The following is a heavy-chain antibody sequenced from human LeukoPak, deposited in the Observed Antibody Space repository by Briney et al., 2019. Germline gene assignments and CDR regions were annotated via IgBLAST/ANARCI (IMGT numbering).Heavy chain of an antibody. V-gene: IGHV4-38-2*02. D-gene: IGHD2-15*01. CDR3: ARDRSYCSGGSCSYYFDY. Sequence: SGTLSLTCTVSGYSISSGHYWGWIRQPPGKGLEWIGSIYHSGSTYYNPSLKSRVTISVDTSKNQFSLKLSSVTAADTAVYYCARDRSYCSGGSCSYYFDYWGQGTLVTVSS. CDR1: GYSISSGHY. CDR2: IYHSGST. J-gene: IGHJ4*02.